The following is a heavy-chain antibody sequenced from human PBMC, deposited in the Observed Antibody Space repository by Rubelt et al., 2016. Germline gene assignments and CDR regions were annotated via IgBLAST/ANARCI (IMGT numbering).Heavy chain of an antibody. D-gene: IGHD3-3*01. Sequence: EVQLVESGGGLVQPGGSLRLSCAASGFIFTNAWMNWVRQAPGKGLEWVGRIKSKGAGGTTDYAAPVKGRFTISRDDSKTTLYLQMNSLKTEDTAVYYCVDYWANGVDVWGLGTTVTVSS. CDR2: IKSKGAGGTT. CDR1: GFIFTNAW. CDR3: VDYWANGVDV. J-gene: IGHJ6*02. V-gene: IGHV3-15*07.